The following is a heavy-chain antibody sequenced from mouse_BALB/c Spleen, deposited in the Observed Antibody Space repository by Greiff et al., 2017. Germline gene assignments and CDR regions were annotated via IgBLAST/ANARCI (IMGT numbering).Heavy chain of an antibody. CDR1: GFTFSSYT. J-gene: IGHJ3*01. CDR2: ISSGGSYT. Sequence: EVNVVESGGGLVKPGGSLKLSCAASGFTFSSYTMSWVRQTPEKRLEWVATISSGGSYTYYPDSVKGRFTISRDNAKNTLYLQMSSLKSEDTAMYYCTRDWDVWFAYWGQGTLVTVSA. CDR3: TRDWDVWFAY. D-gene: IGHD4-1*01. V-gene: IGHV5-6-4*01.